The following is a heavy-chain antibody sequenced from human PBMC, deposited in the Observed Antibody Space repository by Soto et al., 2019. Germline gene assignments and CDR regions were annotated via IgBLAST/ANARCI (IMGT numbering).Heavy chain of an antibody. V-gene: IGHV4-31*03. Sequence: QVQLQESGPGLVKPSQTLSLTCTVSGGSISSGGYYWSWIRQHPGKGLEWIGYIYYSGSTYYNPSLKSGLTISVDTSKNQFSLKLSSVTAADTAVYYCARGRLYYYYMDVWGKGTTVTVSS. D-gene: IGHD5-12*01. CDR2: IYYSGST. CDR1: GGSISSGGYY. J-gene: IGHJ6*03. CDR3: ARGRLYYYYMDV.